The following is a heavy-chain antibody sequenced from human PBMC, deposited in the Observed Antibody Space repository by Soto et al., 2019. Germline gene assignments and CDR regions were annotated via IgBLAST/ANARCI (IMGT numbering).Heavy chain of an antibody. J-gene: IGHJ4*02. V-gene: IGHV4-39*01. D-gene: IGHD6-19*01. Sequence: SETLSLTCTVSGGSISSSSYYWGWIRQPPGKGLEWIGSIYYSGSTYYNPSLKSRVTISVDTSKNQFSPKLSSVTAADTAVYYCARQVRQWLVDYWGQGTLVTVYS. CDR2: IYYSGST. CDR1: GGSISSSSYY. CDR3: ARQVRQWLVDY.